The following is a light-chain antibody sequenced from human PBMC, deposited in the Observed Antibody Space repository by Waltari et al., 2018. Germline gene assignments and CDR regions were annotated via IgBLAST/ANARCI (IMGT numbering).Light chain of an antibody. J-gene: IGLJ2*01. V-gene: IGLV1-47*01. CDR1: SSNNGSKY. CDR3: AAWDDSLSPKVV. Sequence: QSVLTQAPSVSGTRGQWVTVSCSGSSSNNGSKYVNWYQQLRGTAHKLFIYRNNQRPSGVPDRLSGSKSGTSASLAISGLRSEDEADYYCAAWDDSLSPKVVFGGGTKLTVL. CDR2: RNN.